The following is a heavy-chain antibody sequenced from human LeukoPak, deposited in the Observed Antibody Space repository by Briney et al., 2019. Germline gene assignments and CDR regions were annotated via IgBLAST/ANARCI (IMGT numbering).Heavy chain of an antibody. CDR3: ANHFACGSTSCPPFDS. Sequence: GGSLRLSCAASGFTFSSYAMSWVRQAPGKGLEWVSSISDNSNYIYYSDSVEGRFTISRDNAKNSLYLRMNSLRVEDTAVYYCANHFACGSTSCPPFDSWGQGTLVTVSS. D-gene: IGHD2-2*01. V-gene: IGHV3-21*01. CDR2: ISDNSNYI. CDR1: GFTFSSYA. J-gene: IGHJ4*02.